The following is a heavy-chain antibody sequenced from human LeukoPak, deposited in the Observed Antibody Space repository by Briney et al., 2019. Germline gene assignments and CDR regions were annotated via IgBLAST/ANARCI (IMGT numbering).Heavy chain of an antibody. CDR3: ARTILTGPYYFDY. D-gene: IGHD2-21*01. V-gene: IGHV4-30-4*07. Sequence: SETLSLTCAVSGGSISSGGYSWSWIRQPPGKGLEWIGYIYYSGSTYYNPSLKSRVTISVDTSKNQFSLKLSSVTAADTAVYYCARTILTGPYYFDYWGQGTLVTVSS. J-gene: IGHJ4*02. CDR1: GGSISSGGYS. CDR2: IYYSGST.